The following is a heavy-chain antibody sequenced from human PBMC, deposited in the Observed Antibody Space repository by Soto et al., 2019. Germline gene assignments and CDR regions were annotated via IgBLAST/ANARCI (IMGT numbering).Heavy chain of an antibody. D-gene: IGHD3-16*01. V-gene: IGHV4-39*01. Sequence: TSQTKCLTWTVAGGSSRSSSYYCGWIRQTLGKGLEWIGSIYYSGSTYYNPSLKSRVTISVDTSKNQFSLKLSSVTAADTAVYYCARVPDKNLNRRGIDYWGQGTLVTVSS. CDR3: ARVPDKNLNRRGIDY. J-gene: IGHJ4*02. CDR2: IYYSGST. CDR1: GGSSRSSSYY.